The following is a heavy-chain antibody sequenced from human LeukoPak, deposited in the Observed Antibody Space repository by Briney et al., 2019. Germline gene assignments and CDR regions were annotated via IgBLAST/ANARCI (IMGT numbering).Heavy chain of an antibody. CDR2: ISYDGSNK. J-gene: IGHJ4*02. V-gene: IGHV3-30*18. Sequence: GGSLRLSCAASGFTFSRYGMHWVRQAPGKGLEWVAVISYDGSNKYYADSVKGRFTISRDNSKNTLYLQMNSLRAEDTAVYYCAKERFTVTSHFDYWGQGTLVTVSS. CDR1: GFTFSRYG. CDR3: AKERFTVTSHFDY. D-gene: IGHD4-17*01.